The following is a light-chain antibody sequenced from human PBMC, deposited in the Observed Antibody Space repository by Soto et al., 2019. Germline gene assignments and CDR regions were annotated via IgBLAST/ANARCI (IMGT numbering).Light chain of an antibody. Sequence: DIQMTQSPSSLSASVGDRVTISCRTSQNIDRYLNWYQQKPGKAPQVLISGAASLQSGVPSRFSGSGSGTEFTLSISSVQPEDFATYFCQQSYSAPYTFGQGTRLEI. V-gene: IGKV1-39*01. CDR3: QQSYSAPYT. J-gene: IGKJ2*01. CDR1: QNIDRY. CDR2: GAA.